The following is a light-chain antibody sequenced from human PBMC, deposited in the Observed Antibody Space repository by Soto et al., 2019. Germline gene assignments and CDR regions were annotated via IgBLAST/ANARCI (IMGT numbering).Light chain of an antibody. CDR2: GAS. Sequence: EIEMTQSPATLSVSPGERATLSCWASQSVNTNLAWYQHKPGQAPRRLVYGASTRATGIPSRFSGSGSGTEFTLTISSLQSEDFAVYYCQQYKRWPLTFGGGTKVEIK. CDR1: QSVNTN. V-gene: IGKV3-15*01. J-gene: IGKJ4*01. CDR3: QQYKRWPLT.